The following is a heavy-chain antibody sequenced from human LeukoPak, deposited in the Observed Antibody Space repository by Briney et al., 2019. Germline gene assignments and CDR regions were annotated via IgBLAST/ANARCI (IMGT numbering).Heavy chain of an antibody. J-gene: IGHJ3*02. CDR3: ATDNNWKSRRGAFDI. CDR1: GYTFTNYA. D-gene: IGHD1-20*01. Sequence: ASVKVSCKASGYTFTNYAMNWVRQAPGQGLKWMGGIIPIFGTANYAQKFQGRVTITADKSTSTAYMELSSLRSEDTAVYYCATDNNWKSRRGAFDIWGQGTMVTVSS. V-gene: IGHV1-69*06. CDR2: IIPIFGTA.